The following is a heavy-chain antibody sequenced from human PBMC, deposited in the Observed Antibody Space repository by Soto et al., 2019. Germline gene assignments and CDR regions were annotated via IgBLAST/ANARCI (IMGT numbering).Heavy chain of an antibody. J-gene: IGHJ4*02. CDR2: IYYSGST. CDR3: AGERGYYY. CDR1: GGSIRSYY. V-gene: IGHV4-59*01. D-gene: IGHD1-26*01. Sequence: QVQLQESGPGLVKPSETLSLTCTVSGGSIRSYYWSWIRQSPGKGLEWIGYIYYSGSTYYNPSLKSPVAISVDPAQNPFSLKLSSGTAADPAVDYWAGERGYYYWGQGTLVTVSS.